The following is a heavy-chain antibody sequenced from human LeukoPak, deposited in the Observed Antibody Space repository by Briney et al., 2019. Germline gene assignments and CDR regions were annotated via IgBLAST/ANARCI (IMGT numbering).Heavy chain of an antibody. CDR1: GFTDSSNY. V-gene: IGHV3-53*01. Sequence: GGSLTLSCAASGFTDSSNYMSWVRQAPGEGLEWVSVIYSGGSTYYADSVKGRFTISRDNSKNTLYLQMNSLRAEDTAVYYCARESWVTIFGVVSNWFDPWGQGTLVTVSS. CDR2: IYSGGST. CDR3: ARESWVTIFGVVSNWFDP. D-gene: IGHD3-3*01. J-gene: IGHJ5*02.